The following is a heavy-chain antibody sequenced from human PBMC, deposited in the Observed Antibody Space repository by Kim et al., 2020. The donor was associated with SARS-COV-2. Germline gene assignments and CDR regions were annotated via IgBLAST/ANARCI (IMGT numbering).Heavy chain of an antibody. J-gene: IGHJ4*02. D-gene: IGHD6-13*01. CDR3: ARGKQLQGYYFDY. Sequence: AQKFQGRVTMTRDASISTAYMERSRLRSDDTAVYYCARGKQLQGYYFDYWGQGTLVTVSS. V-gene: IGHV1-2*02.